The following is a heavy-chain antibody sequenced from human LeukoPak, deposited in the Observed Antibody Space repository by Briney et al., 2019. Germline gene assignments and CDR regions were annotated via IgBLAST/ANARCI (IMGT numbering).Heavy chain of an antibody. V-gene: IGHV3-23*01. CDR2: ISGSGGST. Sequence: GGSLRLSCAASGFTFSSYAMSWVRQAPGKGLEWVSAISGSGGSTYYADSVKGRFTISRDNSKNTLYLQMNSLRAEDTAVYYCAEDQKVRAFYYYYGMDVWGQGTTVTVSS. D-gene: IGHD3-10*01. CDR3: AEDQKVRAFYYYYGMDV. CDR1: GFTFSSYA. J-gene: IGHJ6*02.